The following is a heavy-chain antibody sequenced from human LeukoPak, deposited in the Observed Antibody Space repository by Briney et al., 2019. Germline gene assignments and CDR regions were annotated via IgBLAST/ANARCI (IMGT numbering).Heavy chain of an antibody. CDR1: GYTFTRYD. J-gene: IGHJ4*02. Sequence: ASVTLSCKASGYTFTRYDINWVRQATPQGPEWMGWMNPNSGNTGYAQQFQGRVTMTRTTSTSTAYMELSSLRSDDTAVYYCARGWFGQLLQDYWGQGTLVTVSS. V-gene: IGHV1-8*01. D-gene: IGHD3-10*01. CDR2: MNPNSGNT. CDR3: ARGWFGQLLQDY.